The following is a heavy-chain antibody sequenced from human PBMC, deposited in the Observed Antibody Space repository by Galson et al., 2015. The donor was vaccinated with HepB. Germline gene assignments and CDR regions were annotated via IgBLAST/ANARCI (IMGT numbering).Heavy chain of an antibody. Sequence: SVKVSCKASGYTFTSYAMNWVRQAPGQGLEWMGGINTHTGNPTYAQGFTGRFVFTSDTSVSTAYLQISSLKAEDTAVYYCARGWNDAFDNWGQGTLVTVSS. J-gene: IGHJ3*02. CDR2: INTHTGNP. CDR3: ARGWNDAFDN. CDR1: GYTFTSYA. V-gene: IGHV7-4-1*02. D-gene: IGHD1-1*01.